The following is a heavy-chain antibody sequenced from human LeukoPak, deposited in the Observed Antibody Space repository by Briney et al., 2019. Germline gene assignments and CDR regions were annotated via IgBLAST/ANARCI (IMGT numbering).Heavy chain of an antibody. Sequence: PGGSLRLSCAASGFTFSSYGMHWVRQAPGKGLEWVAFIRYDGSNKYYADSVKGRFTISRDNSKNTLYLQMNSLRAEDTAVYYCAKDPIVLMVYARASYFDYWGQGTLVTVSS. D-gene: IGHD2-8*01. CDR1: GFTFSSYG. V-gene: IGHV3-30*02. CDR2: IRYDGSNK. J-gene: IGHJ4*02. CDR3: AKDPIVLMVYARASYFDY.